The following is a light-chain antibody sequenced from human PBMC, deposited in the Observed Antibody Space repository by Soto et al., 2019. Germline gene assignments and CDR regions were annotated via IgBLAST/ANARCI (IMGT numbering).Light chain of an antibody. Sequence: DIQMTQSPSTLSASVGDRVTITCRASQRMSNWLAWCQRKPGKAPDLLIYDASNLGCGVPSGFSVCGSGAEFTLTISSLQRDDFATYYCQQYNTYSPTWTFGQGTKVDIK. V-gene: IGKV1-5*01. CDR3: QQYNTYSPTWT. CDR1: QRMSNW. J-gene: IGKJ1*01. CDR2: DAS.